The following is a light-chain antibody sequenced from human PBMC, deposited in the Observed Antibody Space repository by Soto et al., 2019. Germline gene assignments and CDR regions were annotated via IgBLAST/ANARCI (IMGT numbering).Light chain of an antibody. Sequence: IHMTQSPSSLSPSVGDRVGLTCRASQSISRHLAWYQQKPGKAPKLLIYAASSLQSGVPSRFSGSGSGTDFTLTISSLQPEDFATYYCLQDYNYPYTFGQGTKVDIK. V-gene: IGKV1-6*01. CDR1: QSISRH. CDR2: AAS. CDR3: LQDYNYPYT. J-gene: IGKJ2*01.